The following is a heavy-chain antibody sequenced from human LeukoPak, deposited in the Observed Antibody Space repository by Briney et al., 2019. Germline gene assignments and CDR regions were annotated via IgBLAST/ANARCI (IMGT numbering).Heavy chain of an antibody. V-gene: IGHV1-24*01. CDR3: ATLPGIAVAGVRPGDYYYYMDV. CDR2: FDPEDGET. CDR1: GYTLTELS. Sequence: ASVKVSCKVSGYTLTELSMHWVRQAPGKGLEWMGGFDPEDGETIYAQKFQGRVTMTEDTSTDTAYMELSSLRSEDTAVYYCATLPGIAVAGVRPGDYYYYMDVWGKGTMVTVSS. D-gene: IGHD6-19*01. J-gene: IGHJ6*03.